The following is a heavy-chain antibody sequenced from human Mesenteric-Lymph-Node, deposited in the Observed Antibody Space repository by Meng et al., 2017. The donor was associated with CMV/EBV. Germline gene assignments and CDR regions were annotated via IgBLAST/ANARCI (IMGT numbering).Heavy chain of an antibody. J-gene: IGHJ6*02. CDR3: ASGTAPYYYYGMDV. Sequence: SAKVSCKASGGTFSSFLITWVRQAPGQGLEWMGGIIPILGTPNYAQKFQGRVTITTDESTSTAYMELSSLRSEDTAVYYCASGTAPYYYYGMDVWGQGTTVTVSS. D-gene: IGHD5-18*01. CDR2: IIPILGTP. V-gene: IGHV1-69*05. CDR1: GGTFSSFL.